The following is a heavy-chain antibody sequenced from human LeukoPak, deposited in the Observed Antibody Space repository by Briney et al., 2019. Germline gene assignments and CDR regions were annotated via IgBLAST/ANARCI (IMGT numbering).Heavy chain of an antibody. CDR3: SRLRRDDYYYYDGMDV. J-gene: IGHJ6*04. CDR1: AYSFTSYW. V-gene: IGHV5-10-1*01. Sequence: ESLKIFCKGSAYSFTSYWISWLRQMPGKGLEWMGRIDPSDSYTNYTPSSQPHVTISADKSISTAYLQWSSLKAADTAMYYCSRLRRDDYYYYDGMDVWGKGTTVTVSS. CDR2: IDPSDSYT. D-gene: IGHD3-10*01.